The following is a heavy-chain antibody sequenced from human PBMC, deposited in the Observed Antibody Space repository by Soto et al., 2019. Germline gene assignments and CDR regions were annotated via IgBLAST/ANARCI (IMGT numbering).Heavy chain of an antibody. CDR2: ISWNSGSI. J-gene: IGHJ3*02. CDR1: GFTFDDYA. V-gene: IGHV3-9*01. CDR3: AKDQSGWYPGGAFDI. D-gene: IGHD6-19*01. Sequence: EVQLVESGGGLVQPGRSLRLSCAASGFTFDDYAMHWVRQAPGKGLEWVSGISWNSGSIGYADSVKGRFTISRDNAKNSLYLQMNSLRAEDTALYYFAKDQSGWYPGGAFDIWGQGTMVTVSS.